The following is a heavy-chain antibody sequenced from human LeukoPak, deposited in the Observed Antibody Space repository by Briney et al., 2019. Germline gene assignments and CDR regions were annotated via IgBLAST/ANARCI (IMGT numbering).Heavy chain of an antibody. Sequence: SQTLSLTCIVSGGSIISGDYYWSWIRQPPGKGLEWIGYIYHNGDTYYNPSLKSRVSISVDTSKNQFSLKLSSVTAADTAVYYCARAGVVPAAINRAFDIWGQGSVVTVSS. D-gene: IGHD2-2*02. CDR2: IYHNGDT. V-gene: IGHV4-30-4*08. CDR3: ARAGVVPAAINRAFDI. CDR1: GGSIISGDYY. J-gene: IGHJ3*02.